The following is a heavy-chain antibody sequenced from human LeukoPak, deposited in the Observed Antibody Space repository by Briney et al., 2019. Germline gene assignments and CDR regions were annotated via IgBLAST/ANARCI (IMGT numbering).Heavy chain of an antibody. Sequence: SETLSLTCTVSGGSISSYYWSWIRQPAGKGLEWIGRIYTSGSTNYNPSLKSRVTMSVDTSKNQFSLKLSSVTAADTAVYYCARMLWFGEIYYMDVWGKGTTVTISS. CDR2: IYTSGST. J-gene: IGHJ6*03. CDR1: GGSISSYY. CDR3: ARMLWFGEIYYMDV. D-gene: IGHD3-10*01. V-gene: IGHV4-4*07.